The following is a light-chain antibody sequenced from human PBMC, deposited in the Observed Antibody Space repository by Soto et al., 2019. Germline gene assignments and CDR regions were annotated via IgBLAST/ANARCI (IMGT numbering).Light chain of an antibody. CDR1: QSVSSS. J-gene: IGKJ4*01. CDR3: QQRFNWPPLT. V-gene: IGKV3-11*01. Sequence: EVVLTQSPATLSLSPGERATLSCRASQSVSSSLAWYQQKPGQAPRLLIYDASKRATDIPARFSGSGSGTDFNFTISSLEPEDFAVYYCQQRFNWPPLTFGGGTKVEIK. CDR2: DAS.